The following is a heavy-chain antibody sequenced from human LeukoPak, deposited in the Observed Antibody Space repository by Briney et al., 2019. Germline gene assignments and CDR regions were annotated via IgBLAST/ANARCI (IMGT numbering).Heavy chain of an antibody. CDR2: ISYSGST. CDR1: GDSISSYY. V-gene: IGHV4-59*08. J-gene: IGHJ4*02. Sequence: PPETLSLTCTVSGDSISSYYWSWIRQPPGKGLEWIGYISYSGSTNYNPSLESRVTISGDTSKNQFSLKLSSVTAADTAFYYCARQSRGTTARLFDYWGQGTLVTVSS. D-gene: IGHD1-1*01. CDR3: ARQSRGTTARLFDY.